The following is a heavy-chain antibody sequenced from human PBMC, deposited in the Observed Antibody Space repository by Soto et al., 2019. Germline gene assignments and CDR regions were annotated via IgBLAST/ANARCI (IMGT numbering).Heavy chain of an antibody. D-gene: IGHD3-10*01. Sequence: QVQLVQSGAEVKKPGSSVKVSCKTSGVSFNNNGIGWVRQAPGHGLEWMGGVSPPFRTSNYARKFQGRISITADAYTGTVNMELSRLTSDDTAQYYCARVLYYGSGSYSPYGMDVWGQGTTVTVSS. CDR2: VSPPFRTS. J-gene: IGHJ6*02. CDR1: GVSFNNNG. V-gene: IGHV1-69*01. CDR3: ARVLYYGSGSYSPYGMDV.